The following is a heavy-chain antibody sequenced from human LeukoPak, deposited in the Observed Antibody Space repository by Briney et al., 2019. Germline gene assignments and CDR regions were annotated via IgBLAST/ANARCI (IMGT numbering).Heavy chain of an antibody. CDR3: AKVVTARPTWYFDL. Sequence: PGGSLRLSCAASGFTFSSYAMSWVRQAPGKGLEWVSAISGSGGSTYYADSVKGRFTISRDNSKNTPYLQMNSLRAEDTAVYYCAKVVTARPTWYFDLWGRGTLVTVSS. CDR2: ISGSGGST. D-gene: IGHD2-21*02. CDR1: GFTFSSYA. V-gene: IGHV3-23*01. J-gene: IGHJ2*01.